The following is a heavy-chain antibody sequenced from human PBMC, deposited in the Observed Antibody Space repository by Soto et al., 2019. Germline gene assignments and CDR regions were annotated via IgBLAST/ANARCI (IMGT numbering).Heavy chain of an antibody. CDR2: INGDGSSI. CDR3: ARDPRNLGLDP. CDR1: GFTFSGYW. D-gene: IGHD4-4*01. V-gene: IGHV3-74*01. J-gene: IGHJ5*02. Sequence: PGGSLRLSCAASGFTFSGYWMYWVRQAPGKGLVWVSRINGDGSSINYEDSVKGRFTISRDNPKNTLYLQMNSLRAEDTAVYYCARDPRNLGLDPWGQGTLVTVSS.